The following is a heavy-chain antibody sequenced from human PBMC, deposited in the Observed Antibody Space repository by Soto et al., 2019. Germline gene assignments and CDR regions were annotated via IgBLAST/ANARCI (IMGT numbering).Heavy chain of an antibody. J-gene: IGHJ4*02. CDR3: AKDSSSWYNLDY. V-gene: IGHV3-30*18. CDR2: ISYDGSNK. D-gene: IGHD6-13*01. CDR1: GFTFSSCG. Sequence: QVQLVESGGGVVQPGRSLRLSCAASGFTFSSCGMHWVRQAPGKGLEWVAVISYDGSNKYYADSVKGRFTISRDNSKNTLYLQMNSLRAEDTAVYYCAKDSSSWYNLDYWGQGTLVTVSS.